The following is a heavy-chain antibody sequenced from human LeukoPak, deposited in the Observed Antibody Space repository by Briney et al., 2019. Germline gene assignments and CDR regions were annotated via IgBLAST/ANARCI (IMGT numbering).Heavy chain of an antibody. D-gene: IGHD2-15*01. V-gene: IGHV1-2*02. CDR3: ARAWYCSGGRCYYFDY. CDR2: INPNSGGT. CDR1: GYTFTGYY. J-gene: IGHJ4*02. Sequence: GASVRVSCKASGYTFTGYYMHWVRQAPGQGLEWMGWINPNSGGTNYAQKFQGRVTMTRDTSISTAYMELSRLRSDDAAVYYCARAWYCSGGRCYYFDYWGQGTLVTVSS.